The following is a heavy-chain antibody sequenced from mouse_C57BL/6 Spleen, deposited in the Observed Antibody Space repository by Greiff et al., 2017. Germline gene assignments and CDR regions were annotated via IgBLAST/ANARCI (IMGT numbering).Heavy chain of an antibody. CDR1: GFTFSSYG. CDR2: ISSGGSYT. Sequence: EVMLVESGGDLVKPGGSLKLSCAASGFTFSSYGMSWVRQTPDKRLEWVATISSGGSYTYYPDSVKGRFTIAGDNAKNTLYLQMSSLKSEDTAMYCCARYYGSSVDYWGQGTTLTVSS. V-gene: IGHV5-6*01. J-gene: IGHJ2*01. D-gene: IGHD1-1*01. CDR3: ARYYGSSVDY.